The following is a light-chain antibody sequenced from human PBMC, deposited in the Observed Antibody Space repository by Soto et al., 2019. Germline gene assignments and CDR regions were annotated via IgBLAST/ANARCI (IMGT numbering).Light chain of an antibody. CDR3: QQSYRTPFT. CDR2: AAS. J-gene: IGKJ3*01. V-gene: IGKV1-39*01. Sequence: DIQMTQSPSSLSASVGDRVTITCRASQSISSYLNWYQQKPGKAPKLLIYAASSLQSGVPSRFSGSGSGTEFTLTISRLQPEDFATYYCQQSYRTPFTFGPGTKVDIK. CDR1: QSISSY.